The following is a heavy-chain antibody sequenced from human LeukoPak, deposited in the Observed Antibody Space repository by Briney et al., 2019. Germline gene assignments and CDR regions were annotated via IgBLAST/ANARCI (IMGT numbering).Heavy chain of an antibody. CDR3: AKRRRAVAGSEPFDY. D-gene: IGHD6-19*01. CDR1: GFTFSSYD. Sequence: PGVSLRLFCAACGFTFSSYDMSCVRQAPTKGLVYVSAISGSCGSTYYADSVKRRFTISRDNSKNTLYLQMNSLRAEDTAVYYCAKRRRAVAGSEPFDYWGQGTLVTVSS. CDR2: ISGSCGST. V-gene: IGHV3-23*01. J-gene: IGHJ4*02.